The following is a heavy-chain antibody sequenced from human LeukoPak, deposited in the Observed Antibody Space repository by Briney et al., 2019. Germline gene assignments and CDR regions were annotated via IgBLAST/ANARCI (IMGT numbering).Heavy chain of an antibody. CDR3: ATVYSGSYFGDFDY. CDR1: GYTFTDYY. Sequence: ASVKVSCKASGYTFTDYYMHWVRQAPGQGLEWMGRINPNSGGTNYAQKFQGRVTMTRDTSISTAYMELSRLRSDDTAVYYCATVYSGSYFGDFDYWGQGTLVTVSS. V-gene: IGHV1-2*06. J-gene: IGHJ4*02. CDR2: INPNSGGT. D-gene: IGHD1-26*01.